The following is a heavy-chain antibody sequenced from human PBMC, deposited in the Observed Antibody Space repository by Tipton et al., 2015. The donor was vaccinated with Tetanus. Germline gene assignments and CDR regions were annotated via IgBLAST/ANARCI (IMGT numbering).Heavy chain of an antibody. J-gene: IGHJ4*02. CDR3: ARGGTMDY. CDR2: INTDKGST. V-gene: IGHV1-18*01. Sequence: QLVQSGAEVKKPGASVKVSCKASGYTFTSFGINWVRQAPGQGLEWMGWINTDKGSTNYAQNLQGRIIMTTDTSTLTAYMELRSRRSDDTAVYYCARGGTMDYWGQGTLVTVSA. D-gene: IGHD1-1*01. CDR1: GYTFTSFG.